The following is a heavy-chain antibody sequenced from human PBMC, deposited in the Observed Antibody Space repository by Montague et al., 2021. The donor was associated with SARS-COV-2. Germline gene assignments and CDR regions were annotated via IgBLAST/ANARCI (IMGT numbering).Heavy chain of an antibody. Sequence: SLRLSCAASGFTFGDYGMSWVRQAPGKGLEWVSGINWNGGSTGYXXSLKGRFTISRDNAKNSLYLQMNSLRAEDTALYYCARVWDIAVAGYYYYYGMDVWGQGTTVTVSS. V-gene: IGHV3-20*04. CDR3: ARVWDIAVAGYYYYYGMDV. J-gene: IGHJ6*02. CDR2: INWNGGST. CDR1: GFTFGDYG. D-gene: IGHD6-19*01.